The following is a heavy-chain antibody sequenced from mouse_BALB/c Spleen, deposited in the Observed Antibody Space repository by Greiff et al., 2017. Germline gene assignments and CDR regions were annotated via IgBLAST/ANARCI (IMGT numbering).Heavy chain of an antibody. J-gene: IGHJ2*01. CDR3: ARSYYVNLYYFDY. CDR2: IYPGSGNT. Sequence: QVHVKQSGPELVKPGASVKISCKASGYTFTDYYINWVKQKPGQGLEWIGWIYPGSGNTKYNEKFKGKATLTVDTSSSTAYMQLSSLTSEDTAVYFCARSYYVNLYYFDYWGQGTTLTVSS. D-gene: IGHD2-10*01. CDR1: GYTFTDYY. V-gene: IGHV1-84*02.